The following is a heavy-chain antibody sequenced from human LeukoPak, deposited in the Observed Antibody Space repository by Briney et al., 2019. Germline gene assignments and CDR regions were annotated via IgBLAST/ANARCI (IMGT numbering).Heavy chain of an antibody. CDR1: GFTFSSYG. Sequence: GGSLRLSCAASGFTFSSYGMHWVRQAPGKGLEWVAVIWYDGSNKYYADSVKGRFTISRDNYKNTLYLQMNSLRAEDTAVYYCARESIAVAGNFDYWGQGTLVTVSS. CDR3: ARESIAVAGNFDY. J-gene: IGHJ4*02. V-gene: IGHV3-33*01. D-gene: IGHD6-19*01. CDR2: IWYDGSNK.